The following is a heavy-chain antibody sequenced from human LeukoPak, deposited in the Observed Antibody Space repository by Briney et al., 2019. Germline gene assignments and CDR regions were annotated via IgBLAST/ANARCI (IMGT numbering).Heavy chain of an antibody. J-gene: IGHJ6*03. Sequence: SETLSLTCAVSGYSISSGYYWGWIRQPPGEGLEWIGSIYHSGSTYYNPSLKSRVTISVDTSKNHFSLKLSSVTAADTAVYYCARNWNALSYYYYYMDVWGKGTTVTVSS. CDR2: IYHSGST. CDR3: ARNWNALSYYYYYMDV. V-gene: IGHV4-38-2*01. D-gene: IGHD1-1*01. CDR1: GYSISSGYY.